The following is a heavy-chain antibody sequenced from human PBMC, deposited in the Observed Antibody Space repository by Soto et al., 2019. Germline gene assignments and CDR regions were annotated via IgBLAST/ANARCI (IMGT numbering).Heavy chain of an antibody. CDR3: ARGNALAV. D-gene: IGHD3-10*01. Sequence: QVHLQQSGPGLVKPSQTLSLTCAISGDSVSSDITSWNWIRQSPSRGLEWLGRTYYRSKWFHDYAASVKSSITINPDTSKNQCSLELNSMTPEDTAVYYCARGNALAVWGQGTVVTVSS. J-gene: IGHJ3*01. CDR1: GDSVSSDITS. V-gene: IGHV6-1*01. CDR2: TYYRSKWFH.